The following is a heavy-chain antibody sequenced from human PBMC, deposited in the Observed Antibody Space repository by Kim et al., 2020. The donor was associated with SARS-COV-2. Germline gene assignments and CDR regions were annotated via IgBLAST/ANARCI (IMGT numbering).Heavy chain of an antibody. Sequence: ASVKVSCKASGYTFTSYAMNWVRQAPGQGLEWMGWINTNTGNPTYAQGFTGRFVFSLDTSVSTAYLQISSLKAEDTAVYYCARDDNLFGVVIIDAFDIWGQGTMVTVSS. CDR1: GYTFTSYA. V-gene: IGHV7-4-1*02. CDR2: INTNTGNP. CDR3: ARDDNLFGVVIIDAFDI. J-gene: IGHJ3*02. D-gene: IGHD3-3*01.